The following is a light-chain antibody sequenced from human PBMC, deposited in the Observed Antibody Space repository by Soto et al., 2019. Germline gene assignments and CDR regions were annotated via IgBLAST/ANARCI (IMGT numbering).Light chain of an antibody. J-gene: IGKJ1*01. CDR2: KAS. Sequence: DIQMTQSPSTLSASVGDRFTVTCRASQSISSWLAWYQQKPGKAPKLLIYKASSLESGVPSRFSGSGSGTEFTLTISSLQPDDFATYYCQQYNSYSGTFGQGTKVDIK. CDR3: QQYNSYSGT. V-gene: IGKV1-5*03. CDR1: QSISSW.